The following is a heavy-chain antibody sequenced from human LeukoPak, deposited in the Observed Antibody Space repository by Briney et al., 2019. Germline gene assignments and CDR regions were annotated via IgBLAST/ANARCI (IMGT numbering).Heavy chain of an antibody. Sequence: ASVKVSCKASGYTFTGYYMHWVRQAPGQGLEWMGWINPNSGGTNYAQKFQGRVTMTRDTSISTAYMELRSLRSDDTAVYYCARKREYSSSWYLSIHYRTRDYYYYYMDVWGKGTTVTVSS. D-gene: IGHD6-13*01. CDR2: INPNSGGT. CDR3: ARKREYSSSWYLSIHYRTRDYYYYYMDV. V-gene: IGHV1-2*02. J-gene: IGHJ6*03. CDR1: GYTFTGYY.